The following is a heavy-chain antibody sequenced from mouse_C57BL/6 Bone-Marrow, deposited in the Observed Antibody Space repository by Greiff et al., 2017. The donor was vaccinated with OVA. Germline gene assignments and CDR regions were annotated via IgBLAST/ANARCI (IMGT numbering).Heavy chain of an antibody. Sequence: VQLQQSGPELVKPGASVKISCKASGYAFSSSWMNWVKQRPGKGLEWIGRIYPGDGDTNYNGKFKGKATLTADKSSSTAYMQLSSLTSEDSAVYFCAGSNYFDYWGQGTTLTDSS. CDR2: IYPGDGDT. V-gene: IGHV1-82*01. CDR3: AGSNYFDY. J-gene: IGHJ2*01. D-gene: IGHD5-1*01. CDR1: GYAFSSSW.